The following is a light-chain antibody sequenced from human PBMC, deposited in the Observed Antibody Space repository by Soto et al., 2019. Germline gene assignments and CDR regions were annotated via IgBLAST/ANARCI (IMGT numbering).Light chain of an antibody. Sequence: EIVLTQSPATLSLSPGERATLSCRASQSVSSYLAGYHHKPGQAPRLLLYDASNRATAIPARFSGSGSGTDFTLTISSLEPEDFAVYYCQQRSNWPPTWTFGQGTRVEIK. CDR2: DAS. V-gene: IGKV3-11*01. J-gene: IGKJ1*01. CDR3: QQRSNWPPTWT. CDR1: QSVSSY.